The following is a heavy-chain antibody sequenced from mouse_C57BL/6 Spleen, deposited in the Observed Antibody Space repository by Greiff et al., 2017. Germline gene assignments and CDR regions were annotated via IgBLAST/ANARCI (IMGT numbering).Heavy chain of an antibody. CDR2: INPGSGGT. J-gene: IGHJ1*03. CDR1: GYAFTNYL. D-gene: IGHD1-1*01. CDR3: ARSPLITTVVATRYFDV. Sequence: QVQLKQSGAELVRPGTSVKVSCKASGYAFTNYLIEWVKQRPGQGLEWIGVINPGSGGTNYNEKVKGKATLTADKSSSTAYMQLSSLTSEDSAVFFCARSPLITTVVATRYFDVWGTGTTVTVSS. V-gene: IGHV1-54*01.